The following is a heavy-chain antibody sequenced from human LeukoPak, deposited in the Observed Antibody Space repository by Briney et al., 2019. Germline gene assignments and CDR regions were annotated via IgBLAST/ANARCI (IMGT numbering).Heavy chain of an antibody. CDR2: IYHSGST. J-gene: IGHJ3*02. CDR3: RYYYDSSGYYDTDAFDI. V-gene: IGHV4-4*02. Sequence: SETLSLTCAVSGGSISSSNWWSWVRQPPGKGLEWIGEIYHSGSTNYNPSLKSRVTISVDKSKSQFSLKLSSVTAADTAVYYCRYYYDSSGYYDTDAFDIWGQGTMVTVSS. CDR1: GGSISSSNW. D-gene: IGHD3-22*01.